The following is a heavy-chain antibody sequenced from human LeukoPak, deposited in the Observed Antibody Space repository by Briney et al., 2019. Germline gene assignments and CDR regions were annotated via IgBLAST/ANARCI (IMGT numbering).Heavy chain of an antibody. V-gene: IGHV4-31*03. CDR3: ARERGRQVDY. CDR2: MHNSENA. J-gene: IGHJ4*02. D-gene: IGHD2-15*01. Sequence: SETLSLTCTVSGGSISSGGYFWSRIRQLPGKGLEWIGYMHNSENADYNPSLKSRVSISVDTSKNQISLKVNSVTAADTAVYYCARERGRQVDYWGQGTLVTVSS. CDR1: GGSISSGGYF.